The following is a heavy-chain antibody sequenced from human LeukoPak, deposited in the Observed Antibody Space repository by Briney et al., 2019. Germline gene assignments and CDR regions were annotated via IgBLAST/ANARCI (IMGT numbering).Heavy chain of an antibody. V-gene: IGHV4-4*07. J-gene: IGHJ5*02. CDR2: IYTSGST. CDR1: GGSISSYY. Sequence: SETLTLTCTVSGGSISSYYWSWIRQPAGKGLEWIGRIYTSGSTNYNPSLKSRVTMSVDTSKNQFSLKLSSVTAADTAVYYCARDGGSYYRSWFDPWGQGTLVTVSS. D-gene: IGHD1-26*01. CDR3: ARDGGSYYRSWFDP.